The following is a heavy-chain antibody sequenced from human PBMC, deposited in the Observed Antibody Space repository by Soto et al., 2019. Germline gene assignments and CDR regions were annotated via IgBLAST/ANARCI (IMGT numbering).Heavy chain of an antibody. Sequence: EVQLEESGGGLVQPGGSLRLSCAASGFTFSSFQMNWVRQAPGKGLEWVSYITSSGSTIYYADSVKGRFTISRDNAKKSLYLQMNSLRAEDTAVYYCARDLITIFGVATNDYWGQGTLVTVSS. V-gene: IGHV3-48*03. D-gene: IGHD3-3*01. CDR2: ITSSGSTI. CDR3: ARDLITIFGVATNDY. CDR1: GFTFSSFQ. J-gene: IGHJ4*02.